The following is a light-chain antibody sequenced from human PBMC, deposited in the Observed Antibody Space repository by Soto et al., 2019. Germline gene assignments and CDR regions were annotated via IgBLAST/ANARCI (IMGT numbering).Light chain of an antibody. CDR1: SSNIGGHYD. J-gene: IGLJ1*01. CDR3: QPYDSSLSGYI. Sequence: QSVLTQPPSVSGAPGQRVTISCTGSSSNIGGHYDVHWYQQHPGTAPKVLIYYNTNRPSGVPDRFSGSKSGTSASLAITGLQAEDEEDYYCQPYDSSLSGYIFGTGTKLT. V-gene: IGLV1-40*01. CDR2: YNT.